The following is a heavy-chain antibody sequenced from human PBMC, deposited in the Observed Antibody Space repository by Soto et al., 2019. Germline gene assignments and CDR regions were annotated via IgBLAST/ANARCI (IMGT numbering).Heavy chain of an antibody. CDR2: ISGSGGST. D-gene: IGHD3-3*01. V-gene: IGHV3-23*01. CDR3: ARAIFYPQGAFDI. CDR1: GFTFSSYA. J-gene: IGHJ3*02. Sequence: GGSLRLSCAASGFTFSSYAMSWVRQAPGKGLEWVSAISGSGGSTYYADSVKGRFTISRDNSKNTLYLQMNSLRAEDTAVYYCARAIFYPQGAFDIWGQGTMVTVSS.